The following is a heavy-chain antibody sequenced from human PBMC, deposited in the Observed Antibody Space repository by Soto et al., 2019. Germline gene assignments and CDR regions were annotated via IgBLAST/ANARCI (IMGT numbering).Heavy chain of an antibody. CDR3: ARVVSSSWYGGPNCFDP. D-gene: IGHD6-13*01. CDR1: GYTFTSYD. Sequence: QVQLVQSGAEVKKPGASVKVSCKASGYTFTSYDINWVRQATGQGLEWMGWMNPNSGNTGYAQKFHGRVTMTRNTSISTAYMELSSLRSEDTAVYYCARVVSSSWYGGPNCFDPWGQGTLVTVAS. J-gene: IGHJ5*02. CDR2: MNPNSGNT. V-gene: IGHV1-8*01.